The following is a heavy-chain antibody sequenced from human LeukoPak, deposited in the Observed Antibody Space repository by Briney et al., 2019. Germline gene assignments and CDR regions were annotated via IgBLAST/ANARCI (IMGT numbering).Heavy chain of an antibody. V-gene: IGHV3-21*01. Sequence: GGSLRLSCAASGFTFSSYSINWVRQAPGKGLEWVSSISSSSSYIYYADSVKGRFTISRDNAENSLYLQMNSLGAEDTAVYYCAKLPGRAAGQDYWGRGTLVTVSS. J-gene: IGHJ4*02. CDR3: AKLPGRAAGQDY. CDR2: ISSSSSYI. CDR1: GFTFSSYS. D-gene: IGHD4-23*01.